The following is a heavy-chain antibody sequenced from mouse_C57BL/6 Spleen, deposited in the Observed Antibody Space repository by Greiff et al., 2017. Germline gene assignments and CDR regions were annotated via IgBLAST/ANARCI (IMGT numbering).Heavy chain of an antibody. CDR3: TKPPYYSNFHFDY. D-gene: IGHD2-5*01. Sequence: EVQVVESGGGLVQPGGSMKLSCVASGFTFSNYWMNWVRQSPEKGLEWVAQIRLKSDNYATHYAESVKGRFTISRDDSKSSVYLQMNNLRAEDTGIYYCTKPPYYSNFHFDYWGQGTTLTVSS. CDR1: GFTFSNYW. J-gene: IGHJ2*01. V-gene: IGHV6-3*01. CDR2: IRLKSDNYAT.